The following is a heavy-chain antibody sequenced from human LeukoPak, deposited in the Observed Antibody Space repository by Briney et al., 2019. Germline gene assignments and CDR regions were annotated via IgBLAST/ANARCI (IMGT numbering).Heavy chain of an antibody. D-gene: IGHD2-21*02. CDR1: GGSISNCY. Sequence: SETLSLTCTVSGGSISNCYWSWIRQPPGKGLEWIGYIYYSGSTNYNPSLKSRVTISVDTSKNQFSLKLSSVTAADTAVYYCASLAYCGGDCYEAANWYFDLWGRGTLVAVSS. V-gene: IGHV4-59*08. J-gene: IGHJ2*01. CDR2: IYYSGST. CDR3: ASLAYCGGDCYEAANWYFDL.